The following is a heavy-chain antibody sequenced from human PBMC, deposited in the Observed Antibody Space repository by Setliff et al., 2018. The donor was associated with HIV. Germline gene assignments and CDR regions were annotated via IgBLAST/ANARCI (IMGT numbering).Heavy chain of an antibody. CDR3: ARDGTGACDY. CDR2: ISTYNGNT. CDR1: GYTFTSYG. D-gene: IGHD1-1*01. J-gene: IGHJ4*02. Sequence: ASVKVSCKASGYTFTSYGISWVRQAPGQGLEWMGWISTYNGNTNYAQKFQGRVTVTTDTSTTTAYMELRSLRSDDSAIYYCARDGTGACDYWGQGTQVTVSS. V-gene: IGHV1-18*01.